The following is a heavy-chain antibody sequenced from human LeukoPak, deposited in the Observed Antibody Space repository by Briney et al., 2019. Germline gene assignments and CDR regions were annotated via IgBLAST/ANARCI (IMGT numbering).Heavy chain of an antibody. V-gene: IGHV1-18*04. CDR2: ISAYNGNT. Sequence: ASVKVSCKASGYTFTSYDISWVRQAPGQGLEWMGWISAYNGNTNYAQKLQGRVTMTTDTSTSTAYMELRSLRSDDTAVYYCARPKQSTMVRGVITHFDYWGQGTLVTVSS. CDR3: ARPKQSTMVRGVITHFDY. CDR1: GYTFTSYD. D-gene: IGHD3-10*01. J-gene: IGHJ4*02.